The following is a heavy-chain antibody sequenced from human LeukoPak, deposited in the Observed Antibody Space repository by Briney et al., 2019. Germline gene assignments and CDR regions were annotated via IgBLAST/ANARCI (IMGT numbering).Heavy chain of an antibody. Sequence: TPSETLSLTCTVSGYSISSGYHWGWIRQPPGKGLEWIGSIYYSGSTYYNPSLKSRVTISVDTSKNQFSLKLSSVTAADTAVYYCASSHSSSWYANFDYWGQGTLVTVSS. CDR1: GYSISSGYH. CDR2: IYYSGST. CDR3: ASSHSSSWYANFDY. V-gene: IGHV4-38-2*02. D-gene: IGHD6-13*01. J-gene: IGHJ4*02.